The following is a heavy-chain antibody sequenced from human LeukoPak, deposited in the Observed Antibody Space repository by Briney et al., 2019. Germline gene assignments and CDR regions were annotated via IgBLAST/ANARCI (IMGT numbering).Heavy chain of an antibody. V-gene: IGHV3-53*01. CDR1: EFSVSHSY. CDR2: ICSDDTT. CDR3: AKESAYCGSDCRSLSDY. J-gene: IGHJ4*02. D-gene: IGHD2-21*02. Sequence: GGSLRLSCAASEFSVSHSYMSWVRQAPGKGLEWVSRICSDDTTYYAESVKGRFTISRDKSKNTLYLQMHSVRAEDTAVYYCAKESAYCGSDCRSLSDYWGQGTLVTVSS.